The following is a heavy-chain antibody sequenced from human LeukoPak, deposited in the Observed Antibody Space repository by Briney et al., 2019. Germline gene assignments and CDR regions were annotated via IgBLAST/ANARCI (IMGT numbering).Heavy chain of an antibody. CDR1: GDSISHYY. CDR3: ARSGGYYYDAV. D-gene: IGHD3-22*01. CDR2: IHYDGST. J-gene: IGHJ4*02. V-gene: IGHV4-59*08. Sequence: SETLSLTCSVSGDSISHYYWTWIRQSPGKGLEWIGYIHYDGSTSYNPSLKSRLTISLDTSKNQFSLKLRSVTAADTAVFYCARSGGYYYDAVWGQGTLVTVSS.